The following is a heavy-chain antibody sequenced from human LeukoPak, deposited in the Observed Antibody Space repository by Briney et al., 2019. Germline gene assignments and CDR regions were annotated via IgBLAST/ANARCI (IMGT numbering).Heavy chain of an antibody. D-gene: IGHD5-18*01. CDR3: ARLRGYSYDFDY. V-gene: IGHV4-39*01. Sequence: SETLSLTCTVSGGSISSSSYSWGWIRQPPGKGLEWIGSIYYSGSTYYNPSLKSRVTISVDTSKNQFSLKLSSVTAADTAVYYCARLRGYSYDFDYWGQGTLVTV. J-gene: IGHJ4*02. CDR1: GGSISSSSYS. CDR2: IYYSGST.